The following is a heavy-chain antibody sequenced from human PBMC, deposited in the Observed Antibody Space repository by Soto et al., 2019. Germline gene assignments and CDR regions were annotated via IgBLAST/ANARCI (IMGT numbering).Heavy chain of an antibody. J-gene: IGHJ4*02. V-gene: IGHV4-4*07. Sequence: QVQLQESGPGLVKPSETLSLTCNVSGASISNYYWSWIRQPAGKGLEWIGRIYASGNTNYNPSLKSRVTMSVDTSKNQFSLNLNSVTAADTAVYYCARERRSAAGTVEYWGQGTLVTVSS. D-gene: IGHD6-13*01. CDR2: IYASGNT. CDR1: GASISNYY. CDR3: ARERRSAAGTVEY.